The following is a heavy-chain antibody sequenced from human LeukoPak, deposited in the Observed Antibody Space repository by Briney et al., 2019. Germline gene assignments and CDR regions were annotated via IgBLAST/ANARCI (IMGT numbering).Heavy chain of an antibody. V-gene: IGHV3-23*01. Sequence: PGGSLRLSCAASGFTFSSYAMSWVRQAPGKGLEWVSGISGSGGSTYYADSVKGRFTISRDNAKNTLYLQMNSLRAEDTAVYYCARDPDSSGWPIPGYWGQGTLVTVSS. CDR1: GFTFSSYA. CDR3: ARDPDSSGWPIPGY. CDR2: ISGSGGST. D-gene: IGHD6-19*01. J-gene: IGHJ4*02.